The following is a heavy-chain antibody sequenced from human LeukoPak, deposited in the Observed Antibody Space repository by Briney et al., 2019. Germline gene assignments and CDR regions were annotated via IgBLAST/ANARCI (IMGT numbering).Heavy chain of an antibody. CDR1: GFTFSSYA. D-gene: IGHD3-10*01. J-gene: IGHJ4*02. Sequence: GGSLRLSCAASGFTFSSYAMSWVRQAPGKGLEWGSAISGSGGSTYYADSVKGRFTISRDNSKNTLYLQMNSLRAEDTAVYYCARAGFTFSDYFGSFFDYWGQGTLVTVSS. CDR2: ISGSGGST. V-gene: IGHV3-23*01. CDR3: ARAGFTFSDYFGSFFDY.